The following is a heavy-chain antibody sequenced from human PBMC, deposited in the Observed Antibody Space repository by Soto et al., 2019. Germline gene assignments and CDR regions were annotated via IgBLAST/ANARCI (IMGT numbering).Heavy chain of an antibody. D-gene: IGHD3-22*01. Sequence: ASVKVSCKASGYTFTGFYLHWVRRAPGQGLEWMGWINPNNGDTNYAQGFQGRVIMTRDTSITTAYMEVSRLRSDDTAVYYCARIRTYYYSSGSLNHWGQGTQVTVSS. J-gene: IGHJ5*02. CDR2: INPNNGDT. CDR1: GYTFTGFY. CDR3: ARIRTYYYSSGSLNH. V-gene: IGHV1-2*02.